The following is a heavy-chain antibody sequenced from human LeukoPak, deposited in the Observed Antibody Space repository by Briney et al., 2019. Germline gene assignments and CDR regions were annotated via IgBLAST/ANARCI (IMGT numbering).Heavy chain of an antibody. V-gene: IGHV1-2*06. CDR2: INPNSGGT. Sequence: ASVTVSCKASGYTFTGYYMHWVRQAPGQGLEWMGRINPNSGGTNYAQKFQGRVTMTRDTSISTAYMELSRLRSDDTAVYYCARVYSGYDHFDYWGQGTLVTVSS. CDR3: ARVYSGYDHFDY. D-gene: IGHD5-12*01. CDR1: GYTFTGYY. J-gene: IGHJ4*02.